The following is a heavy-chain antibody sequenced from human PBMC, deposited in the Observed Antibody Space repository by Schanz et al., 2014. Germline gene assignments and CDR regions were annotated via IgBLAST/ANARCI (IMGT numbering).Heavy chain of an antibody. CDR1: GGSINSGGYR. Sequence: QLQLQESGPGLVKASETLSLTCSVSGGSINSGGYRWGWIRQPPGKGLEWIGTMYSSGSTYYNPSLKSRVTISEATSGNLFSQKVFSVTAADTALYYCARLRGGGVIITTWGQGTLVTVSS. V-gene: IGHV4-39*01. CDR3: ARLRGGGVIITT. D-gene: IGHD3-10*01. J-gene: IGHJ5*02. CDR2: MYSSGST.